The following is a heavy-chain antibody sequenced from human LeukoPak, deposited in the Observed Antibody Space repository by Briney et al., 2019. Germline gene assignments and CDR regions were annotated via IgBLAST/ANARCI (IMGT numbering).Heavy chain of an antibody. Sequence: PGGSLRLSCAASGFTFSSYGMHWVRQVPGKGLEWVAIIWYDGSNKYYADSVKGRFTISRDNSKNTLYLQMNSLRAEDTAVYYCAREMGPNHSALSHFDDWGQGTLVTVSS. CDR2: IWYDGSNK. CDR1: GFTFSSYG. CDR3: AREMGPNHSALSHFDD. D-gene: IGHD1-26*01. V-gene: IGHV3-33*01. J-gene: IGHJ4*02.